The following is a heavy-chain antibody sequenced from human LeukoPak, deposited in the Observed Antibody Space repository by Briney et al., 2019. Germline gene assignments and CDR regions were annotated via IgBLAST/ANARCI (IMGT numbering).Heavy chain of an antibody. V-gene: IGHV4-39*07. Sequence: PSETLSLTCTVSGGSISSSSYYWGWIRQPPGKGLEWFGSIYYSGSTYYNPSLKSRVTISVDTSKNQFSLKLSSVTAADTAVYYCARDRWGLISVDHPNWYFDLWGRGTLVTVSA. CDR1: GGSISSSSYY. CDR3: ARDRWGLISVDHPNWYFDL. CDR2: IYYSGST. D-gene: IGHD1-26*01. J-gene: IGHJ2*01.